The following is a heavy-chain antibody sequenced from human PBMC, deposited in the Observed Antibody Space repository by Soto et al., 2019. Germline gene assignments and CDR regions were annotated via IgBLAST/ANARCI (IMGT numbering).Heavy chain of an antibody. Sequence: TGGSLRLSCAASGFTFSSYWMTWVRQAPGKGLEWVANIKQDGSEKYYVDSVKGRFTISRDNAKNSLNLKMNSLRAEDTVVYYCARLRYFDWLLPGFDYWGQGTLVTVSS. V-gene: IGHV3-7*01. J-gene: IGHJ4*02. CDR2: IKQDGSEK. CDR1: GFTFSSYW. D-gene: IGHD3-9*01. CDR3: ARLRYFDWLLPGFDY.